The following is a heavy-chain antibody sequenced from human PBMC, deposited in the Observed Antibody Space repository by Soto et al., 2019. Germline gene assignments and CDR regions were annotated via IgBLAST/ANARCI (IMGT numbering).Heavy chain of an antibody. CDR3: AGAAAGMESTAYYYYGMDV. D-gene: IGHD6-13*01. Sequence: GGSLRLSCAASGFTFSSYGMHWVRQAPGKGLEWVAVISYDGSNKYYADSVKGRFTIPRDNSKNTLYLQMNSLRAEDTAVYYCAGAAAGMESTAYYYYGMDVWGQGTTVTVSS. CDR2: ISYDGSNK. V-gene: IGHV3-30*03. CDR1: GFTFSSYG. J-gene: IGHJ6*02.